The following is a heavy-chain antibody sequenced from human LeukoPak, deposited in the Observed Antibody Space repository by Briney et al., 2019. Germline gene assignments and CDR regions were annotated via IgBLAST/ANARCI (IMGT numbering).Heavy chain of an antibody. CDR1: GFTFSNYW. V-gene: IGHV3-74*01. J-gene: IGHJ3*02. Sequence: GGSLRLSCAASGFTFSNYWMHWVRQAPGKGLVWVSRINSDGLITNYADSVKGRFTVSRDNPKNTLYLQMNSLRVEDTAVYYCVREGSGSFLDSFDIWGQGKLVTVSS. CDR2: INSDGLIT. CDR3: VREGSGSFLDSFDI. D-gene: IGHD2-15*01.